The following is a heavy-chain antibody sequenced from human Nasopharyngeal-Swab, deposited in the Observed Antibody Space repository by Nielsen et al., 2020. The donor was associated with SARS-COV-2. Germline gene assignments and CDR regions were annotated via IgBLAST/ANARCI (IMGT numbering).Heavy chain of an antibody. CDR1: GFTFSTYT. D-gene: IGHD3-3*01. Sequence: GESLQISWAASGFTFSTYTMHWVRQAPGKGLEWVAVVSYDGSNKYCADSVKGRFTISRDNSKNSLYLQINSLRVEDTAMYYCARDTYHFWSGYRYFDSWGQGTLVTVSS. CDR3: ARDTYHFWSGYRYFDS. V-gene: IGHV3-30*04. J-gene: IGHJ4*02. CDR2: VSYDGSNK.